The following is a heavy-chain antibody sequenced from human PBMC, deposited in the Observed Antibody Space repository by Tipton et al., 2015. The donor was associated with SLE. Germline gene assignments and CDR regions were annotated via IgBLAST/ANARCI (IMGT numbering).Heavy chain of an antibody. CDR3: ARGDWWGPNWFDP. Sequence: TLSLTCTVSGGSISSYYWSWIRQPPGKGLEWIGSIYYSGSTYYNPSLKSRVSISVDTSKNQFSLRLTSVTAADTAVYYCARGDWWGPNWFDPWGQGILVTVSS. J-gene: IGHJ5*02. D-gene: IGHD2-15*01. CDR2: IYYSGST. CDR1: GGSISSYY. V-gene: IGHV4-39*07.